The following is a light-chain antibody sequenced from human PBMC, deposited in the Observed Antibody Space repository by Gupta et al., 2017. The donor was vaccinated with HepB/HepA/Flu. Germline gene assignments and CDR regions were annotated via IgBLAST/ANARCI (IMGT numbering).Light chain of an antibody. Sequence: SYVLTQLLSVSVVPGKTATITCGGDNSGDKSVHWYQHRPVQSPVLVVHGDTDRPSGSPERFSCSNAGNTATLTIGMVEAGDEADYCKQVWDSSSDYVFGIGTKVTVL. J-gene: IGLJ1*01. CDR2: GDT. CDR3: QVWDSSSDYV. CDR1: NSGDKS. V-gene: IGLV3-21*03.